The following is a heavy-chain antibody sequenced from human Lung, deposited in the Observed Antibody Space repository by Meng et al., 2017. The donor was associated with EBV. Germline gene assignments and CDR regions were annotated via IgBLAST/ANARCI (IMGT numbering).Heavy chain of an antibody. CDR1: GDSISSDFW. V-gene: IGHV4-4*02. J-gene: IGHJ4*02. CDR3: GRDQGRELINH. Sequence: QLQRPDVVLGLVKPSQTLPLTSAVSGDSISSDFWWSGAPQPTGEGLEWIGEVYHRGDTNYNPSLKSRVDISVDKSKNQFYLSLFSVTAADTAVYYCGRDQGRELINHWGQGTLVTVSS. CDR2: VYHRGDT. D-gene: IGHD1-7*01.